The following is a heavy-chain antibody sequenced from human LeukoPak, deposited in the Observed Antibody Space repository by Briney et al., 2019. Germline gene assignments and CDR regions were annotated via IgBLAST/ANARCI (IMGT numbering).Heavy chain of an antibody. D-gene: IGHD5-18*01. J-gene: IGHJ4*02. CDR1: GDSISSYY. V-gene: IGHV4-4*07. CDR3: ASSQLWSYGLQFDY. Sequence: SETLSLTCTVSGDSISSYYWSWIRQPAGKGLEWIGRIYTSGRTNYNPSLKSRVTMSVDTSKNQFSLKLNSVTAADTAVYYCASSQLWSYGLQFDYWGQGTLVTVSS. CDR2: IYTSGRT.